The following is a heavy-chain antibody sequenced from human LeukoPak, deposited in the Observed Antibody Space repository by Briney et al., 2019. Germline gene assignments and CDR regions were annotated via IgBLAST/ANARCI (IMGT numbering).Heavy chain of an antibody. V-gene: IGHV4-39*01. CDR2: IYYSGST. CDR1: GGSISSSSYY. CDR3: ARVGRYFDWLLPFDY. Sequence: MTSETLSLTCTVSGGSISSSSYYWGWIRQPAGKGLEWIGSIYYSGSTYYNPSLKSRLTISVDTSKNQFSLKLSSVTAADTAVYYCARVGRYFDWLLPFDYWGQGTLVTVSS. J-gene: IGHJ4*02. D-gene: IGHD3-9*01.